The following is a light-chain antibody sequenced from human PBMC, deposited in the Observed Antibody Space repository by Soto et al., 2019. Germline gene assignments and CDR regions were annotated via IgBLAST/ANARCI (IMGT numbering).Light chain of an antibody. CDR1: QSVSNNY. CDR3: QQYVSIPLT. CDR2: GAS. J-gene: IGKJ4*01. Sequence: EIVLTQSPGTLSLSPGERATLSCRASQSVSNNYLAWYQQKPGQAPRLLIYGASSRATGIPDRCSGSGSGTDFTLTISRLEPEDFAVYYCQQYVSIPLTFGGGTKVDIK. V-gene: IGKV3-20*01.